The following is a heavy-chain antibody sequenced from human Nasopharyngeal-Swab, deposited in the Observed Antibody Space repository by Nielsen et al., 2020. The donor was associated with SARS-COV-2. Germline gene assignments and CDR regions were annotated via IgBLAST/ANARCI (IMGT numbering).Heavy chain of an antibody. Sequence: GESLKISCAASGFTFSSYSINWVRQGPGKGLEWVSYISISSTTMYYADSVKGRFTISRDNAKNSLYLQMNSLRDEDTAVYYCARDVLVRGVIGHYYYGMDVWGQGTTVTVSS. CDR1: GFTFSSYS. J-gene: IGHJ6*02. V-gene: IGHV3-48*02. D-gene: IGHD3-10*01. CDR3: ARDVLVRGVIGHYYYGMDV. CDR2: ISISSTTM.